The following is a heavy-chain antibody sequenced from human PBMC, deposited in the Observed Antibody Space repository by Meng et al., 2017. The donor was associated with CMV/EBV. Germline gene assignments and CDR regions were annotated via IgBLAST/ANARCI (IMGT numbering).Heavy chain of an antibody. CDR2: ISSSSYI. CDR3: ASYSSSWEGY. Sequence: EGQLVESGGGLVKPGGSLGLSCAASGFTFSSYSMNWVRQAPGKGLEWVSSISSSSYIYYADSVKGRFPISRDHAKNSLYLQMTSLRAEDTAVYYCASYSSSWEGYWGQGTLVTVSS. D-gene: IGHD6-13*01. V-gene: IGHV3-21*01. CDR1: GFTFSSYS. J-gene: IGHJ4*02.